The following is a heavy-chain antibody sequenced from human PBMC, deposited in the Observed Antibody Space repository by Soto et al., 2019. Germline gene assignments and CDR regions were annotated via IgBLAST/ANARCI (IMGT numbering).Heavy chain of an antibody. CDR2: INPNSGGT. D-gene: IGHD2-15*01. CDR3: ARVPYCSGGSCYSEDAFDI. Sequence: QVQLVQSGAEVKKPGASVKVSRKASGYTFTGYYMHWVRQAPGQGLEWMGWINPNSGGTNYAQKFQGWVTMTRDTSISTAYMELSRLRSDDTAVYYCARVPYCSGGSCYSEDAFDIWGQGTMVTVSS. CDR1: GYTFTGYY. J-gene: IGHJ3*02. V-gene: IGHV1-2*04.